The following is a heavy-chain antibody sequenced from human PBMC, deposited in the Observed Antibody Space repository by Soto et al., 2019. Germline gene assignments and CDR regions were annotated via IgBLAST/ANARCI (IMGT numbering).Heavy chain of an antibody. CDR2: ISGSGSYK. D-gene: IGHD3-22*01. V-gene: IGHV3-21*01. CDR3: ARTYYSDTSGYSDAFDI. J-gene: IGHJ3*02. CDR1: TFTLSDYT. Sequence: ASTFTLSDYTMNWVRQAPGKGLEWVSSISGSGSYKYYADSVKGRFTISRDNAKNSLFLQMDSLRAEDTGVYYCARTYYSDTSGYSDAFDIWGQGTMVTVSS.